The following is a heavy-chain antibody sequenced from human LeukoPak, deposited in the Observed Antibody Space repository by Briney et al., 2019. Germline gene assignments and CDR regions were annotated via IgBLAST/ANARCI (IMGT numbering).Heavy chain of an antibody. CDR1: GFTFSSYS. CDR2: ISSSSSYI. V-gene: IGHV3-21*01. J-gene: IGHJ4*02. CDR3: ARVKYPDYYDSSGIFDY. Sequence: PGGSLRLSCAASGFTFSSYSMNWVRQAPGKGLEWVSSISSSSSYIYYADSVKGRFTISRDNAKNSLYLQMNSLRAEDTAVYYCARVKYPDYYDSSGIFDYWGQGTLVTVSS. D-gene: IGHD3-22*01.